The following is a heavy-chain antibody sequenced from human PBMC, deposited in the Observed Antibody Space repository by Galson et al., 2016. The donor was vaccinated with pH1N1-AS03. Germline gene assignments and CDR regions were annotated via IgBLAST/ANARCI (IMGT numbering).Heavy chain of an antibody. CDR1: GYSFTSHW. D-gene: IGHD6-6*01. V-gene: IGHV5-51*01. Sequence: HSGAEVKKPGDSLKISCQGFGYSFTSHWSACGRQMPGKGPEWKGSSYPCGSDISYSPSFQGPVTISAATSAYLQWTSSKASDTAISYCAGQAGYTSSWSYFDTWGQGTLVTVSS. CDR3: AGQAGYTSSWSYFDT. CDR2: SYPCGSDI. J-gene: IGHJ4*02.